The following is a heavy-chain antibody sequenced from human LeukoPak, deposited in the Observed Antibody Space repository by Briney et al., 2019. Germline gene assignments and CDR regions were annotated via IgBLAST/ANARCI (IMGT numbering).Heavy chain of an antibody. J-gene: IGHJ4*02. V-gene: IGHV3-30-3*01. D-gene: IGHD3-22*01. CDR3: ARVQRITMIARGGLDY. CDR2: ISYDGSNK. CDR1: GFTFSSYA. Sequence: PGRSLRLSCAASGFTFSSYAMHWVRQAPGKGLEWVAVISYDGSNKYYADSVKGRFTISRDNSKNTLYLQMNSLRAEDTAVYYCARVQRITMIARGGLDYWGQGTLVTVSS.